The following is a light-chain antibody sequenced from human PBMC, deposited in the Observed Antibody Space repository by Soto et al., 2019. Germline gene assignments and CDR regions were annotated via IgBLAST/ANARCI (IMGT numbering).Light chain of an antibody. J-gene: IGKJ5*01. CDR1: QSLLYTTGNNH. CDR3: MQGRQLPAT. V-gene: IGKV2-28*01. CDR2: WGS. Sequence: DIVMTQSPLSLAFTAGESASISCRSSQSLLYTTGNNHLDWYLQRPGQPPQLLIYWGSNRASGVPDRFSGSGSGTDFTLKISGVEADDVGVYYCMQGRQLPATFGQGTRMDIK.